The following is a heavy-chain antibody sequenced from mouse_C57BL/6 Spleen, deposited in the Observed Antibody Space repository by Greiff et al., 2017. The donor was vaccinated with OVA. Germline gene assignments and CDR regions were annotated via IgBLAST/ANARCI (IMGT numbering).Heavy chain of an antibody. Sequence: QVQLQQPGTELVKPGASVKLSCKASGYTFTSYWMHWVKQRPGQGLEWIGNINPSNGGTNYNEKFKSKATLTVDKSSSTAYMQLSSLTSEDSAVYYCATHYYGLEGDYYAMDYWGQGTSVTVSS. D-gene: IGHD1-1*01. V-gene: IGHV1-53*01. CDR3: ATHYYGLEGDYYAMDY. CDR2: INPSNGGT. CDR1: GYTFTSYW. J-gene: IGHJ4*01.